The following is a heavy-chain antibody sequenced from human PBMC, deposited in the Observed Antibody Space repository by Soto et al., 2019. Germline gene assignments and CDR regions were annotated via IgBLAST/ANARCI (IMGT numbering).Heavy chain of an antibody. V-gene: IGHV4-59*08. CDR1: GGSISSYY. CDR2: FYYSGST. Sequence: QVQLQESGPGLVKPSETLSLTCTVSGGSISSYYWSWIRQPPGKGLEWIGYFYYSGSTNYNPFLKSRVTISVDTSKNQFSLKLSSVTAADTAVYYCARGGWRQIDYWGQGPLVTVSS. CDR3: ARGGWRQIDY. D-gene: IGHD3-3*01. J-gene: IGHJ4*02.